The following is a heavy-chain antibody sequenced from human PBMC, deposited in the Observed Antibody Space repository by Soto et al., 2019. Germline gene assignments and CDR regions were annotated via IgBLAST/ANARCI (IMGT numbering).Heavy chain of an antibody. Sequence: SETLSLTCTVSGGSISSYYWSWIRQPPGKGLEWIGYIYYSGSTNYNPSLKSRVTISVDTSKNQFSLKLSSVTAADTAVYYCARKYGYYYMDVWGKGTTVTVSS. CDR1: GGSISSYY. J-gene: IGHJ6*03. CDR2: IYYSGST. CDR3: ARKYGYYYMDV. D-gene: IGHD3-10*01. V-gene: IGHV4-59*08.